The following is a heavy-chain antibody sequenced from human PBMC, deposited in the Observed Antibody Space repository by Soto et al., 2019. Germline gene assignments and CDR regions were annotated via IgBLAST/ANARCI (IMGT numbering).Heavy chain of an antibody. V-gene: IGHV2-26*01. Sequence: QVTLKESGPVLVKPTETLTLRCTVAGLSITDSEMGVSWIRQHPGQPVEWLAHNDSSGENSYRTFLKNRLAISKDTSKSQTVLTMKNMDPADTATYYCARRHLAVAVSPWFDPWGQGIPVTVSS. J-gene: IGHJ5*02. CDR1: GLSITDSEMG. CDR2: NDSSGEN. D-gene: IGHD6-19*01. CDR3: ARRHLAVAVSPWFDP.